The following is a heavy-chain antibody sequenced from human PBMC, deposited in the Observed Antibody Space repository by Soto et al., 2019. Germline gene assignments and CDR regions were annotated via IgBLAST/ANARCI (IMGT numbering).Heavy chain of an antibody. V-gene: IGHV3-33*01. CDR3: AISPYVSSWLDY. CDR1: GFTFSSYG. CDR2: IWYDGSNQ. J-gene: IGHJ4*02. D-gene: IGHD6-13*01. Sequence: QVQLVESGGGVVQPGRSLRLSCAASGFTFSSYGMHWVRQAPGKGLEWVAVIWYDGSNQYYADSVKGRFTISRDNSKNALYLPMHSLRAEYTSVYYSAISPYVSSWLDYRVKGILVPVPS.